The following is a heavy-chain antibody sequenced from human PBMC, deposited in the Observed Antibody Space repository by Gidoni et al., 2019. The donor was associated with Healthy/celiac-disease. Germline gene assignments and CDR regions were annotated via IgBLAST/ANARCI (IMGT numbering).Heavy chain of an antibody. CDR3: ARKGGGSYLVAFDI. CDR2: ISSSGSTI. J-gene: IGHJ3*02. V-gene: IGHV3-48*03. Sequence: EVQLVESGGGLVQPGGSLRLSCAASGFTFSSYEMNWVRQAPGKGLEWVSYISSSGSTIYYADSVKGRFTISRDNAKNSLYLQMNSLRAEDTAVYYCARKGGGSYLVAFDIWGQGTMVTVSS. CDR1: GFTFSSYE. D-gene: IGHD1-26*01.